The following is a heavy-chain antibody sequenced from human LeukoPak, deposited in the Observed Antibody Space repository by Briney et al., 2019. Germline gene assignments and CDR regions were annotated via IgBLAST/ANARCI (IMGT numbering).Heavy chain of an antibody. D-gene: IGHD6-19*01. Sequence: GGSLRLSCAASGFTVSSNYMSWVRQAPGKGLEWVSVIYSGGSTYYADSVKGRFTISRDNSKNTLYLQMNSLRAEDTAVYYCAKEPTYSSGWYFGYWGQGTLVTVSS. CDR2: IYSGGST. J-gene: IGHJ4*02. V-gene: IGHV3-66*01. CDR1: GFTVSSNY. CDR3: AKEPTYSSGWYFGY.